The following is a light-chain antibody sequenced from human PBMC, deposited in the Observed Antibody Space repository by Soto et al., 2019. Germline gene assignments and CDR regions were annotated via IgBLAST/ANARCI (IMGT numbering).Light chain of an antibody. J-gene: IGKJ5*01. CDR3: QQLLSYPIT. Sequence: EIQLTQSPSFLSASVGDRVTITCRASQGISSYLAWYQQKPGKAPKLLIYAASTLQSGVPLRFSGSGSGTSFTLTISSLQPEDFATYYCQQLLSYPITFGQGTRLEI. CDR2: AAS. CDR1: QGISSY. V-gene: IGKV1-9*01.